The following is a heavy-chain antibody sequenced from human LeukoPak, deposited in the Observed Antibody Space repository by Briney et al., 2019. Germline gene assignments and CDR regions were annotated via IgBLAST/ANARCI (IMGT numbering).Heavy chain of an antibody. CDR2: LCHSGST. CDR1: GFTVSSNY. Sequence: GSLRLSCAASGFTVSSNYMSWVRQAPGKGLEWIGSLCHSGSTYYNPSLKSRVTMSADTSKKKFYLSLNSMTAADTAVYYAVADYYGRGDYWGQGTLVTVSS. J-gene: IGHJ4*02. V-gene: IGHV4-38-2*01. D-gene: IGHD3-9*01. CDR3: VADYYGRGDY.